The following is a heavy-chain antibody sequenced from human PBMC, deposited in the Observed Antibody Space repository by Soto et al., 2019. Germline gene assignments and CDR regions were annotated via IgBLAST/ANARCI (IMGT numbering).Heavy chain of an antibody. Sequence: QVQLVQSGAEVKKPGSSVKVSCKASGGTFSSYAISWVRQAPGQGLEWMGGIIPIFGTANYGQKFQGRVTITAHESKSTEHMELSSLRSEGTVVDYCTRDWVGWYRCDYWGQGTLVTVSS. V-gene: IGHV1-69*12. CDR3: TRDWVGWYRCDY. CDR2: IIPIFGTA. D-gene: IGHD6-19*01. CDR1: GGTFSSYA. J-gene: IGHJ4*02.